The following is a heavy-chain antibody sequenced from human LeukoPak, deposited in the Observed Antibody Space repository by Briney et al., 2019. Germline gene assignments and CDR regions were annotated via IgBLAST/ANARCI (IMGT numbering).Heavy chain of an antibody. Sequence: GGSLRLSCAASGFTFSRYWMSWVRQAPGKGLEWVAVISYDGSNKYYADSVKGRFTISRDNSKNTLYLQMNSLRAEDTAVYYCAKGLSGSYKLYYYYMDVWGKGTTVTVSS. CDR1: GFTFSRYW. J-gene: IGHJ6*03. CDR3: AKGLSGSYKLYYYYMDV. V-gene: IGHV3-30*18. CDR2: ISYDGSNK. D-gene: IGHD1-26*01.